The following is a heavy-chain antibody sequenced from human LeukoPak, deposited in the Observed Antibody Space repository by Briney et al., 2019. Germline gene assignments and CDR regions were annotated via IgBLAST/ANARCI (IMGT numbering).Heavy chain of an antibody. V-gene: IGHV3-9*01. Sequence: SLRLPCAASGFTFDDYAMHWVRQAPGKGLEWVSGISWNSGSIGYADSVKGRFTISRDNAKNSLYLQMYSLRAEDTALYYCANTDYWGQGTLVTVSS. J-gene: IGHJ4*02. CDR2: ISWNSGSI. CDR3: ANTDY. CDR1: GFTFDDYA.